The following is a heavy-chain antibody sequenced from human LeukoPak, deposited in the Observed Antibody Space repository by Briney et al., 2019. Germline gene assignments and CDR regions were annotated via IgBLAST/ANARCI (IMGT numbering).Heavy chain of an antibody. D-gene: IGHD4-23*01. V-gene: IGHV1-69*04. Sequence: HGASVKVSCKASGGTFSSYAISWVRQAPGQGLEWMGRIIPILGIANYAQKFQGRVTITADKSTSTAYMELSSLRSEGTAVYYCARVDPMGDYGGNSLFDYWGQGTLVTVSS. J-gene: IGHJ4*02. CDR2: IIPILGIA. CDR1: GGTFSSYA. CDR3: ARVDPMGDYGGNSLFDY.